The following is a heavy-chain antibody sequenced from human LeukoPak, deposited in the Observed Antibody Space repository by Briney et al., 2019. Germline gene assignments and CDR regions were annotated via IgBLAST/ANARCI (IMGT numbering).Heavy chain of an antibody. CDR2: ISYDGSNK. Sequence: GGSLRLSCAASGFTFSSYAMHWVRQPPGKGLEWVAVISYDGSNKYYADSVRGRFTISRDNSKNKLYLQMNSVRAEDTAVYYCAREPTVTTFDYWGQGTLVTVSS. D-gene: IGHD4-11*01. CDR3: AREPTVTTFDY. CDR1: GFTFSSYA. J-gene: IGHJ4*02. V-gene: IGHV3-30-3*01.